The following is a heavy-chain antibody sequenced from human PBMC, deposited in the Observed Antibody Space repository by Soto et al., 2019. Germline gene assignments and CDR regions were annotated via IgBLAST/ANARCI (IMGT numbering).Heavy chain of an antibody. CDR3: ARHAGSKHYYYGMDV. CDR1: GYSFTSYW. Sequence: PGESLKISCKGSGYSFTSYWIGWVRQMPGKGLEWMGIIYPGDSDTRYSPSFQGQVTISADKSISTAYLQWSSLKASDTAMYYCARHAGSKHYYYGMDVWGQGTTVTVSS. CDR2: IYPGDSDT. V-gene: IGHV5-51*01. J-gene: IGHJ6*02.